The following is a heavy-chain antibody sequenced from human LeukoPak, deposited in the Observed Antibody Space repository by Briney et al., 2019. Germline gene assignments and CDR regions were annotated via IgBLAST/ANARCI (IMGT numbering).Heavy chain of an antibody. CDR1: GFTVGSNY. V-gene: IGHV3-53*01. CDR2: IYSGGST. CDR3: ARGGVSLIVPIL. D-gene: IGHD3-10*01. J-gene: IGHJ4*02. Sequence: PGGSLRLSCAASGFTVGSNYMSWVRQAPGKGLEWVSVIYSGGSTYYADSVKGRFTISRDNSKNTLYLQTNSLRAEDTAVYYCARGGVSLIVPILWGQGTLVTVSS.